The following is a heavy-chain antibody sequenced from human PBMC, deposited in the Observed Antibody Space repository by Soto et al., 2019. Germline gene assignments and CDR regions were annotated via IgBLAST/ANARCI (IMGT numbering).Heavy chain of an antibody. J-gene: IGHJ6*03. CDR2: IYYSGST. V-gene: IGHV4-39*02. CDR3: ARDIVVVPAALGYYYYYMDV. CDR1: GGSISSSSYY. D-gene: IGHD2-2*01. Sequence: PSETLSLTCTVSGGSISSSSYYWGWIRQPPGKGLEWIGSIYYSGSTYYNPSLKSRVTISVDTSKNQFSLKLSSVTAADTAVYYCARDIVVVPAALGYYYYYMDVWGKGTKVTVSS.